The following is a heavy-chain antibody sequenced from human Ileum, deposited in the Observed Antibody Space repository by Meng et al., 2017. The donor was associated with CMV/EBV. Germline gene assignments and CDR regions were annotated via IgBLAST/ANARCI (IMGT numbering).Heavy chain of an antibody. D-gene: IGHD2-21*01. CDR3: AIYYGGVGGRGY. CDR2: RHKNGND. CDR1: GDSISSDNYH. J-gene: IGHJ4*02. Sequence: LQVSGPGLGKPSQTLSLTCSVSGDSISSDNYHWSWIRQPAGKGLEWIGQRHKNGNDNYNASLRSRVTISIDTSKNQFSLTLTSVTAADTAVYYCAIYYGGVGGRGYWAQGTLVTVSS. V-gene: IGHV4-61*02.